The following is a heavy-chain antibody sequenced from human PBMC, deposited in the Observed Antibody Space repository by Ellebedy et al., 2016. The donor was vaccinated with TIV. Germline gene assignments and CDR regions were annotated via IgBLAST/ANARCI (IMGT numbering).Heavy chain of an antibody. D-gene: IGHD3-10*01. J-gene: IGHJ4*02. CDR1: GFTFSSYG. CDR2: ISYDGTKK. V-gene: IGHV3-33*01. Sequence: GESLKISCEGSGFTFSSYGMHWVRQAPGKGLEWVAVISYDGTKKYYVDSVKGRFTISRDDLKNTVYLQMNSLRAEDTAVYHCARGYGSGTPGDYWGQGTQVTVSS. CDR3: ARGYGSGTPGDY.